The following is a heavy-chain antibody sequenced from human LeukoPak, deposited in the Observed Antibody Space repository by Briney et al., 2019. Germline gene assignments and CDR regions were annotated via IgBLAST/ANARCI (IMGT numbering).Heavy chain of an antibody. Sequence: ALVKVSCKASGYTFTGYYMHWVRQAPGQGLEWMGRINPNSGGTNYAQKFQGRVTMTRDTSISTAYMELSRLRSDDTAVYYCARVIFGDSNAIDYWGQGTLVTVSS. CDR2: INPNSGGT. D-gene: IGHD3-3*01. CDR3: ARVIFGDSNAIDY. J-gene: IGHJ4*02. CDR1: GYTFTGYY. V-gene: IGHV1-2*06.